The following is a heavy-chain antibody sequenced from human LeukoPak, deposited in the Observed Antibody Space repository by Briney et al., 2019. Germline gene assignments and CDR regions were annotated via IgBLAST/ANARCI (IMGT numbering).Heavy chain of an antibody. V-gene: IGHV4-4*07. Sequence: SETLSLTCFISGGSISSYFWSWVRQPAGKGLEWLGRTYTSGTTNYNTSLMSRVTLSLDTSKNQFSLKLTSVTAADTAVYYCARESGEIGRSMDVWGKGTPVTVSS. J-gene: IGHJ6*03. CDR3: ARESGEIGRSMDV. CDR1: GGSISSYF. D-gene: IGHD2-15*01. CDR2: TYTSGTT.